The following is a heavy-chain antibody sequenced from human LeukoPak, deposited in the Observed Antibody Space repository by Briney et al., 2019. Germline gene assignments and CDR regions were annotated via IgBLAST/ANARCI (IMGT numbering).Heavy chain of an antibody. D-gene: IGHD2-15*01. CDR2: IYTSGST. Sequence: PSQTLSLTCTVSGGSISSGSYYWSWIRQPAGKGLEWIGRIYTSGSTNYNPSLKSRVTISVDTSKNQFSLKLSSVTAADTAVYYCAKLRVRGLVAANYWGQGTLVTVSS. CDR3: AKLRVRGLVAANY. J-gene: IGHJ4*02. V-gene: IGHV4-61*02. CDR1: GGSISSGSYY.